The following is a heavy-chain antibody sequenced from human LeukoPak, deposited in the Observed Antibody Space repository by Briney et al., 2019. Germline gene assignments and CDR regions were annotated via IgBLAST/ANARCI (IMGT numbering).Heavy chain of an antibody. CDR2: IYHSGST. D-gene: IGHD6-13*01. Sequence: SETLSLTCTVSGYSISSGHYWGWIRQSPDKGLEWIGSIYHSGSTYYNPSLKSRVTFSVDTSKDQYSLKLTSVTAADTAIYYCARDPAWAADSLHWVAPWGQGTRVTVSS. J-gene: IGHJ5*02. CDR1: GYSISSGHY. V-gene: IGHV4-38-2*02. CDR3: ARDPAWAADSLHWVAP.